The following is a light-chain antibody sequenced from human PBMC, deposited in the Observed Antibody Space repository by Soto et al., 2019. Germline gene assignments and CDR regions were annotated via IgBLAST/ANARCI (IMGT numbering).Light chain of an antibody. CDR1: SSDVGAYNF. V-gene: IGLV2-14*03. CDR3: SSFTLYSTLV. Sequence: QSALTKPASVSGSPGQSITMSCTGTSSDVGAYNFVSWYQHHPGKVPKLIIYDVTNRPSGVSSRFSGSKSANTASLTISRLQAEDEADYYCSSFTLYSTLVFGGGTKVTVL. CDR2: DVT. J-gene: IGLJ3*02.